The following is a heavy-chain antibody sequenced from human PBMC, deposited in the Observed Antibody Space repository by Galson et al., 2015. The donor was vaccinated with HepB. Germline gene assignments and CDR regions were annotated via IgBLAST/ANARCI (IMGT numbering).Heavy chain of an antibody. V-gene: IGHV1-18*04. Sequence: SVKVSCKASGYTFTSYVISWVRQAPGQGLEWLGRISGYNDHTNYAQNLQNKVTMTTDTSTSTAYLELRRLKSDDTAIYYCARGGTGSDYWGQGTLVTVSS. D-gene: IGHD6-19*01. CDR3: ARGGTGSDY. CDR1: GYTFTSYV. J-gene: IGHJ4*02. CDR2: ISGYNDHT.